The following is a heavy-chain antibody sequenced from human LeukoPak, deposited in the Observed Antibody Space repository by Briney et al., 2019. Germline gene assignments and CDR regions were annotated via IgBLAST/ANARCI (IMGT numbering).Heavy chain of an antibody. J-gene: IGHJ4*02. CDR1: GGSISSSSYY. D-gene: IGHD6-25*01. CDR2: IYYSGST. V-gene: IGHV4-39*01. CDR3: ARIAATYFDY. Sequence: ETLSLTFTVSGGSISSSSYYWGWIRQPPGKGLEWIGSIYYSGSTYYNPSLKSRVTISVDTSKNQFSLKLSSVTAADTAVYYCARIAATYFDYWGQGTLVTVSS.